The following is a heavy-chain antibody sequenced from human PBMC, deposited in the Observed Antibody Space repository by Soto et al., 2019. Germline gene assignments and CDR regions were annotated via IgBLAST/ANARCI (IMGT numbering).Heavy chain of an antibody. CDR1: GYTFSNYG. CDR3: ATWFPLGPPGR. D-gene: IGHD3-10*01. V-gene: IGHV1-18*01. CDR2: ISAYNGNT. J-gene: IGHJ4*02. Sequence: QVQLVQSGTEVKKPGASVKVFCKTSGYTFSNYGVSWVRQAPGQGLEWMGWISAYNGNTNYAQKFQGRVTMTTDTSTSTAYLALRGVGSVDTAVYYCATWFPLGPPGRWGQGTLVTVSS.